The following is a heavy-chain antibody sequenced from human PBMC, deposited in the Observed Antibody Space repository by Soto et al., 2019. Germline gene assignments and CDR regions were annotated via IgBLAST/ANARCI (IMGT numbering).Heavy chain of an antibody. J-gene: IGHJ4*02. CDR1: GFTFSSYG. CDR2: ISYDGSNK. V-gene: IGHV3-30*18. D-gene: IGHD3-3*01. Sequence: QVPLVESGGGVVQPGRSLRLSCAASGFTFSSYGMHWVRQAPGKGLEWVAVISYDGSNKYYADSVKGRFTISRDNSKNTLYLQMNSLRAEDTAVYYCAKAYTYYDFWSGSHDYWGQGTLVTVSS. CDR3: AKAYTYYDFWSGSHDY.